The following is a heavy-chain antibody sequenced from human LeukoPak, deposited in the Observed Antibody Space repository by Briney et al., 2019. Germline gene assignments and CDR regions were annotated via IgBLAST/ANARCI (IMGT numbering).Heavy chain of an antibody. J-gene: IGHJ4*02. CDR2: IKQDGSEK. D-gene: IGHD3-9*01. Sequence: GGSLRLSCAASGFTFSSYWMSWVRQAPGKGLEWVANIKQDGSEKYYVDSVKGRFTISRDNAKNSLYLQMNSLRAEDTAVYYCARGLPHYDILSGYRTLLFDYWGQGNLVTVSS. V-gene: IGHV3-7*01. CDR1: GFTFSSYW. CDR3: ARGLPHYDILSGYRTLLFDY.